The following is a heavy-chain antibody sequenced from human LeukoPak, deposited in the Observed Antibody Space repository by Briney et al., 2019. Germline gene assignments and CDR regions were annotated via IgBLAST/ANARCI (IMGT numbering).Heavy chain of an antibody. V-gene: IGHV1-69*04. D-gene: IGHD2-15*01. CDR3: ASGGYCSGGSCYPEIYYYGMDV. CDR2: IIPILGIA. CDR1: GGTFSSYA. Sequence: SVKVFSKASGGTFSSYAISWVRQPPRPGLEWMGRIIPILGIANYTQKIQGRYTITADKSTSTAYMELSRLRSEDTAVYYCASGGYCSGGSCYPEIYYYGMDVWGQGTTVTVSS. J-gene: IGHJ6*02.